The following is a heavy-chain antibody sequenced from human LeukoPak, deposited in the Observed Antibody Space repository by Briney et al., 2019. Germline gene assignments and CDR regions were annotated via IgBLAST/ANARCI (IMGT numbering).Heavy chain of an antibody. Sequence: SETLSLTCAVYGGSFSGYYWSWIRQPPGKGLEWIGENNHSGSTNYNPSLKSRVTISVDTSKNQFSLKLSSVTAADTAVYYCARGSREGSLVGAVDYWGQGTLVTVSS. D-gene: IGHD1-26*01. CDR1: GGSFSGYY. CDR3: ARGSREGSLVGAVDY. V-gene: IGHV4-34*01. J-gene: IGHJ4*02. CDR2: NNHSGST.